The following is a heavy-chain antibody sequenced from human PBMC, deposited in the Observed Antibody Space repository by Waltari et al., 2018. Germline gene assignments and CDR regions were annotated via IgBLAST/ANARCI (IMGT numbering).Heavy chain of an antibody. CDR3: ARGFRYSSPNY. D-gene: IGHD6-13*01. Sequence: QVQLVQSGAEVKKPGASVQVSCKASGSTFTGSYMHWVRQAPGQGLEWMGWINPNRGGTNYAEKCQGRVTMTRDTSISAAYMGLSRLRCDDTAVYYCARGFRYSSPNYWGQGTLVTVSA. CDR2: INPNRGGT. CDR1: GSTFTGSY. V-gene: IGHV1-2*02. J-gene: IGHJ4*02.